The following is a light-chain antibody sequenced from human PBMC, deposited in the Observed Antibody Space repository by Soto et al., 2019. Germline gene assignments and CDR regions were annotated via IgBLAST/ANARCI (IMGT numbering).Light chain of an antibody. CDR2: DAS. Sequence: EIVLTQSPAILSLSPGQRATLSCRASQSVSSYLAWYQQKPGQSPRLLIYDASNRATGIPSRFSCSGSGTHFTLIISKLEPEDFAVYYCQQRSDWPPLTFGGGTKMEI. CDR1: QSVSSY. V-gene: IGKV3-11*01. CDR3: QQRSDWPPLT. J-gene: IGKJ4*01.